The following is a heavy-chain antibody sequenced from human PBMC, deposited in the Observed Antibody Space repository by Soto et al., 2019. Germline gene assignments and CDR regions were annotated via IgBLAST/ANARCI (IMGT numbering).Heavy chain of an antibody. CDR2: TYYRSKWYN. CDR3: AREYSSSWYYYYGMDV. J-gene: IGHJ6*02. CDR1: GDSVSSNSDA. V-gene: IGHV6-1*01. D-gene: IGHD6-13*01. Sequence: SQTLSLTYAISGDSVSSNSDAWNWIRQSPSRGLEWLGRTYYRSKWYNDYAVAVKSRTTINPATSKNQFSLQLNSVTPEDTAVYYCAREYSSSWYYYYGMDVWGQGTTVTVS.